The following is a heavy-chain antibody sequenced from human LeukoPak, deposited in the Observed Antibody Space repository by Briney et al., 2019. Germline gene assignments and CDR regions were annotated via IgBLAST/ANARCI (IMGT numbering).Heavy chain of an antibody. Sequence: LSQTLSLTCAISGDSVSSNSAAWNWIRQSPSRGLEWLGRTYYRSKWYNNYAVSVKSRITINPDTSKNQFSLQLNSVTPEDTAVYYCARVGLEAGFNWFDPWSQGTLVTVSS. J-gene: IGHJ5*02. CDR3: ARVGLEAGFNWFDP. CDR1: GDSVSSNSAA. D-gene: IGHD6-19*01. CDR2: TYYRSKWYN. V-gene: IGHV6-1*01.